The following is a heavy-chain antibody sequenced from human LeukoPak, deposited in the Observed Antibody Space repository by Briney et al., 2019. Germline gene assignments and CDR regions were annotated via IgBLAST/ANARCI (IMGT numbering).Heavy chain of an antibody. V-gene: IGHV3-30*02. D-gene: IGHD6-13*01. CDR3: AKGPGAAAGTYYYYYYYMDV. CDR2: IRYDGSNK. Sequence: PGGSLRPSCAASGFTFSSYGMHWVRQAPGKGPEWVAFIRYDGSNKYYADSVKGRFTISRDNSKNTLYLQMNSLRAEDTAVYYCAKGPGAAAGTYYYYYYYMDVWGKGTTVTVSS. CDR1: GFTFSSYG. J-gene: IGHJ6*03.